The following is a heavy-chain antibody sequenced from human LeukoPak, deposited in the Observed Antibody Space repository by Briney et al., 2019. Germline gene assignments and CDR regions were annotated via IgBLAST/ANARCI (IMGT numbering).Heavy chain of an antibody. CDR3: ARAQGPYSSSSSRYYYYYYMDV. CDR2: ISYDGNSK. J-gene: IGHJ6*03. V-gene: IGHV3-30*03. D-gene: IGHD6-6*01. Sequence: GGSLRLSCAASGFTFSRYGMHWVRQAPGKGLEWVAVISYDGNSKYYADSVKGRFTISRDNSKNTLYLQMNSLRAEDTAVYYCARAQGPYSSSSSRYYYYYYMDVWGKGTTVTVSS. CDR1: GFTFSRYG.